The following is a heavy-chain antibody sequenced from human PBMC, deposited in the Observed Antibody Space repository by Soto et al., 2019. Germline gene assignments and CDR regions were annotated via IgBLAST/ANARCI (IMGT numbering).Heavy chain of an antibody. J-gene: IGHJ4*02. Sequence: SETLSLTCTVAGGSISSYYWSWIRPPPGKGLEWIGYIYYSGSTNYNPSLKSRVTISVDTSKNQFSLKLSSVTAADTAVYYCARDSGRRCTNGVCYNFDYWGQGTLVTVSS. V-gene: IGHV4-59*01. D-gene: IGHD2-8*01. CDR1: GGSISSYY. CDR3: ARDSGRRCTNGVCYNFDY. CDR2: IYYSGST.